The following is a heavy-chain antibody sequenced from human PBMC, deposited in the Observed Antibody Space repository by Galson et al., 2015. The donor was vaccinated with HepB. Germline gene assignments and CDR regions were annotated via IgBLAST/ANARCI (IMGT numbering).Heavy chain of an antibody. D-gene: IGHD1-26*01. CDR1: GFTFSSYS. Sequence: SLRLSCAASGFTFSSYSMNWVRQAPGKGLEWVSSISSSSSYIYYADSVKGRFTISRDNAKNSLYLQMNSLRAEDTAVYYCARDRGRRLLRGVGAPLDYWGQGTLVTVSS. CDR2: ISSSSSYI. CDR3: ARDRGRRLLRGVGAPLDY. V-gene: IGHV3-21*01. J-gene: IGHJ4*02.